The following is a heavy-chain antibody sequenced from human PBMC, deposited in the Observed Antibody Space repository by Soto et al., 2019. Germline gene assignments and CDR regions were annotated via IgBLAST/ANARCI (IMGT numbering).Heavy chain of an antibody. J-gene: IGHJ4*02. CDR2: IYYSGST. CDR3: ARECVDTVTSITIPFDY. Sequence: PSETLSLTCTVSGGSVSSVSYYWSWIRQPPGKGLEWIGYIYYSGSTNYNPSLKSRVTMSVDTSKNQFSLKLSSVTAADTAVYYCARECVDTVTSITIPFDYWGQGALVTVSS. CDR1: GGSVSSVSYY. D-gene: IGHD5-12*01. V-gene: IGHV4-61*01.